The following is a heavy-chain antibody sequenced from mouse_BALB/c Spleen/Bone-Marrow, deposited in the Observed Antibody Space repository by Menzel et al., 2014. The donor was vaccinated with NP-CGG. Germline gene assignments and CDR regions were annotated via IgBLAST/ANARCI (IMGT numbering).Heavy chain of an antibody. CDR2: LWRGGGT. Sequence: QVQLKESGPGLVQPSQSLSITCTVSGFSLTSYGVHWVRQSPRKDLERLGVLWRGGGTAYNAAFIARLSISKDNSKSQVFFKMNSLQADDTAIYYCASNWDYAMDYWGQGTSVTVSS. D-gene: IGHD4-1*01. CDR3: ASNWDYAMDY. V-gene: IGHV2-2*01. J-gene: IGHJ4*01. CDR1: GFSLTSYG.